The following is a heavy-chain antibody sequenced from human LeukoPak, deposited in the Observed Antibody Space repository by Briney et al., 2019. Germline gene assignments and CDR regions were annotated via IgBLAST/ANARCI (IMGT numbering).Heavy chain of an antibody. CDR1: SGSISSSGYY. CDR2: TYISGTT. D-gene: IGHD3-3*01. Sequence: TLSLTCTVPSGSISSSGYYWSWIRQPAGKGLEWIGRTYISGTTEYNPSLKSRVTISIDTSKSQFSLKMSSVTAADTAVYYCARDLDLYYFDLWGRGTLVTVSS. CDR3: ARDLDLYYFDL. J-gene: IGHJ2*01. V-gene: IGHV4-61*02.